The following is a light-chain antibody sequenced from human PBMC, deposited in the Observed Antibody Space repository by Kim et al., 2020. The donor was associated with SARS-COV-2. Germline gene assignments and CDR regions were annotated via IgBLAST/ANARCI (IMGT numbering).Light chain of an antibody. Sequence: SSELTQDPAVSVALGQTVRITCQGDSLRTYYASWYQQKPGQAPVRVIYGKNNRPSGIPDRFSGSSSGNTASLTITGAQAEDEADYYCNSWDSIEVFGGGTQLTVL. CDR3: NSWDSIEV. CDR1: SLRTYY. V-gene: IGLV3-19*02. CDR2: GKN. J-gene: IGLJ3*02.